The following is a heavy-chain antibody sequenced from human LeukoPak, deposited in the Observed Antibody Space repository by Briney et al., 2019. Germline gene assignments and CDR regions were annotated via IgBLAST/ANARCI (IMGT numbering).Heavy chain of an antibody. CDR1: GFTFTSFA. D-gene: IGHD3-22*01. CDR2: ISRSGVAT. J-gene: IGHJ4*02. Sequence: GGSLRLSCAASGFTFTSFAMSGVRQAPGKGLEWVSTISRSGVATHYANSVKGRFTISRDNSKNTVYVQMNSLRAEDTAIYYCAKHSHDGSAPYYEVQLDYWGQGTLVTVSS. V-gene: IGHV3-23*01. CDR3: AKHSHDGSAPYYEVQLDY.